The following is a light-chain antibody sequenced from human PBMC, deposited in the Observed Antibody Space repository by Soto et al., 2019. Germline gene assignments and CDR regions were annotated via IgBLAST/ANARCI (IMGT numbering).Light chain of an antibody. CDR2: GAS. V-gene: IGKV1-39*01. J-gene: IGKJ2*01. CDR3: QQTYNAPRT. Sequence: DIQMTQSPSYLPTSVGDRVTITCRASQTIYNYVTWYQQKPGKAPRLLIFGASRVQNGIPSRFSGSGSGTDLTLTINDVQPEDFASYFCQQTYNAPRTFGQGTTLEI. CDR1: QTIYNY.